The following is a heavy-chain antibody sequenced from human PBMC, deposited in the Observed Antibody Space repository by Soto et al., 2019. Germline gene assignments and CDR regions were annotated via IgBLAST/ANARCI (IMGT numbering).Heavy chain of an antibody. CDR3: ARGPWAADY. J-gene: IGHJ4*02. CDR2: IYSGGST. CDR1: GFTVSTKY. V-gene: IGHV3-66*01. Sequence: GGSLTLSCAASGFTVSTKYMSWVRQAPGKGLEWVSVIYSGGSTFYADSVRGRFTISRDNSKNTVNLQMNSLRAEDTAVYYCARGPWAADYWGQGTLVTVSS. D-gene: IGHD3-16*01.